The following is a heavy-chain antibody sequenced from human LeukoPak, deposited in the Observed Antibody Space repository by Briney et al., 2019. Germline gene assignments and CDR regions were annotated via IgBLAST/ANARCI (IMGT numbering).Heavy chain of an antibody. CDR3: ARGNTVTTFDY. CDR2: INSDGSST. V-gene: IGHV3-66*01. Sequence: GGSLRLSCAVSGFTVSNNHMSWVRQAPGKGLVWVSRINSDGSSTSYADSVKGRFTISRDNSKNTLYLQMNSLRAEDTAVYYCARGNTVTTFDYWGQGTLVTVSS. J-gene: IGHJ4*02. CDR1: GFTVSNNH. D-gene: IGHD4-17*01.